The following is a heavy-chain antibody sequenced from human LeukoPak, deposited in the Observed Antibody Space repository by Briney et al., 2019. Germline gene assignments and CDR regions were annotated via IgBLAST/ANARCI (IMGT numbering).Heavy chain of an antibody. CDR1: GGSISRGSYY. CDR3: ARDTSGGYYYMDV. V-gene: IGHV4-61*02. J-gene: IGHJ6*03. CDR2: IYNSGST. D-gene: IGHD1-26*01. Sequence: SQTLSLTCSVSGGSISRGSYYWNWIRQPAGKGLEWMGRIYNSGSTNYNPSLKSRVTISTDMSKNQFSLKLTSVTAADTAVYYCARDTSGGYYYMDVWGKGTTVTVSS.